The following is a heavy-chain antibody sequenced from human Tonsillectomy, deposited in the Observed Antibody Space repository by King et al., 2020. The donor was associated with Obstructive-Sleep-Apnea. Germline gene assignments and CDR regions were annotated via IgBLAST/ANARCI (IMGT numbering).Heavy chain of an antibody. V-gene: IGHV3-9*01. Sequence: VQLVESGGGLVQPGRSLRLSCAASGFTFDDYALHWVRQGPGKGLEWVSGINWXGVSXGXADXVKGRFTISRDNAKKSLYLQMNGLRAEDTALYYCVKXXSXXXXGXXDSXXXXTLV. J-gene: IGHJ5*01. CDR1: GFTFDDYA. CDR3: VKXXSXXXXGXXDS. CDR2: INWXGVSX.